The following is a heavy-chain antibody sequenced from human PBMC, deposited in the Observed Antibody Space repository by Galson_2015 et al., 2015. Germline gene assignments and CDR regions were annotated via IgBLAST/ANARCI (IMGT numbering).Heavy chain of an antibody. D-gene: IGHD6-19*01. V-gene: IGHV1-2*06. CDR3: ARDRVIIAMAGTEGDY. J-gene: IGHJ4*02. CDR2: INPNSGGT. Sequence: SCKASGYTFTGYYMHWVRQAPGQGLEWMGRINPNSGGTNYAQKFQGRVTMTRDTSISTAYMELSRLRSDDTAVYYCARDRVIIAMAGTEGDYWGQGTLVTVSS. CDR1: GYTFTGYY.